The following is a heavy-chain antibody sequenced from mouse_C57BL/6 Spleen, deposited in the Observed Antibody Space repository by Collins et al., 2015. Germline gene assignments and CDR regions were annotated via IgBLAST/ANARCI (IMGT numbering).Heavy chain of an antibody. V-gene: IGHV8-8*01. CDR1: GFSLSTFGMG. CDR3: ARMERGNYVGYFDV. J-gene: IGHJ1*03. D-gene: IGHD2-1*01. CDR2: IWWDDDK. Sequence: QVTLKESGPGILQPSQALSLTCSFSGFSLSTFGMGVGWIRQPSGKGLEWLAHIWWDDDKYYNPALKSRLTISKDTSKNQVFLKIANVDTADTATYYCARMERGNYVGYFDVWGTGTTVTVSS.